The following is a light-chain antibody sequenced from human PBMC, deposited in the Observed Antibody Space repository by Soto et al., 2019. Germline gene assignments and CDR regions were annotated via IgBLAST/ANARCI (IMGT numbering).Light chain of an antibody. J-gene: IGLJ1*01. Sequence: QSVLTQPPSVSGAPGQRVTISCTGSSSNIGAGYDVHWYQQLPGTSPKLLIYGNSNRPSGVPDRFSGSKSGTSASLAITGLQAEDEAYYSCQSYDSSLRGRVFGTGTKVTVL. V-gene: IGLV1-40*01. CDR1: SSNIGAGYD. CDR3: QSYDSSLRGRV. CDR2: GNS.